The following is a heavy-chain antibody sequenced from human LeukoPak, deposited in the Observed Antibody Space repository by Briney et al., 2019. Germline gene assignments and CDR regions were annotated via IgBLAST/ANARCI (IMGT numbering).Heavy chain of an antibody. CDR2: INTNTGNP. CDR1: GYTFTSYA. J-gene: IGHJ4*02. Sequence: GASVKVSCKASGYTFTSYAMNWVRQAPGQGLEWMGWINTNTGNPTYAQGFTGRFVFSLDTSVSTAYLRISSLKAEDTAVYYCARGGTEFYGSGSYWVPYYFDYWGQGTLVTVSS. D-gene: IGHD3-10*01. CDR3: ARGGTEFYGSGSYWVPYYFDY. V-gene: IGHV7-4-1*02.